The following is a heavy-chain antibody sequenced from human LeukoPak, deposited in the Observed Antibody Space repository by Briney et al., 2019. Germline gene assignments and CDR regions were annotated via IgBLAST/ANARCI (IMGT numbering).Heavy chain of an antibody. D-gene: IGHD1-26*01. CDR3: ATHSGSYYFDY. CDR2: IYYSGNT. CDR1: GGSLSSGSPY. J-gene: IGHJ4*02. Sequence: SETLSLTCPVSGGSLSSGSPYWGWTRQPPGKGLEWIGNIYYSGNTYYNPSLKSRVTISVDTSKNQFSLKLSSVTAADTAVFYCATHSGSYYFDYWGQGTLVTVSS. V-gene: IGHV4-39*01.